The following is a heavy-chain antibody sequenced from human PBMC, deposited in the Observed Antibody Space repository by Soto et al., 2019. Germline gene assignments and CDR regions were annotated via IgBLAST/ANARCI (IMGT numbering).Heavy chain of an antibody. J-gene: IGHJ4*02. D-gene: IGHD2-2*01. CDR2: IKQDGSEK. CDR1: QFTLSNYW. CDR3: ARTRTPKGGYFDN. Sequence: EVQLVESGGDLVRPGGSLRLSCAASQFTLSNYWMSWVRQAPGKGPEWVANIKQDGSEKNYVDSVKGRFTISRDNAKNSLYLQMNSLRAEDTAVYYCARTRTPKGGYFDNWGQGTLVTVSS. V-gene: IGHV3-7*03.